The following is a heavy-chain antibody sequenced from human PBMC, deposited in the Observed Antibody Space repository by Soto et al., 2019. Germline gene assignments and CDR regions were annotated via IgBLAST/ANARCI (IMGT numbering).Heavy chain of an antibody. V-gene: IGHV3-11*01. D-gene: IGHD3-22*01. CDR1: GFTFSDYY. J-gene: IGHJ6*02. CDR2: ISSSGSTI. CDR3: ARESPAYYASSGYYLRGWDGMDV. Sequence: GGSLRLSCAASGFTFSDYYMSWIRQAPGKGLEWVSYISSSGSTIYYADSVKGRFTISRDNAKNSLYLQMNSLRAEDTAVYYCARESPAYYASSGYYLRGWDGMDVWGQGTTVTVSS.